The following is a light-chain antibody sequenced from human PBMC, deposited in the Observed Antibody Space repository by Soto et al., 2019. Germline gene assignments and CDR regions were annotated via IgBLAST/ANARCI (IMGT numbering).Light chain of an antibody. Sequence: DIQMTQSPSSLSASVRDRVTITCRASQSISNYLNWYQQKPVKAPKLLIYTASSLQSGVPSRFSGSGSGTDFTLTISSLQPEDFATYYCQQTYNSPYTFGQGTKLEIK. CDR2: TAS. V-gene: IGKV1-39*01. CDR1: QSISNY. J-gene: IGKJ2*01. CDR3: QQTYNSPYT.